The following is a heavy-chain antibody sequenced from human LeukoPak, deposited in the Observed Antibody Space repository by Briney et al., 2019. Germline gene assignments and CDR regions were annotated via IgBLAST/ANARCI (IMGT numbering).Heavy chain of an antibody. V-gene: IGHV1-69*04. CDR2: FTPILGIA. Sequence: ASVKVSCNASGGTFSSYAIGCVRQAPGPGLELLGRFTPILGIANYAQKFQGRVTITVDKSTSTAYMELSSLRSEDTAVYYCARHSIVVVPAANDHYYGMDVWGQGTTVTVSS. CDR3: ARHSIVVVPAANDHYYGMDV. J-gene: IGHJ6*02. D-gene: IGHD2-2*01. CDR1: GGTFSSYA.